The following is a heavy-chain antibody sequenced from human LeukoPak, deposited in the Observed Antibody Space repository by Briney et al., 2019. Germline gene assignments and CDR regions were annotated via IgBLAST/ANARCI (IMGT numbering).Heavy chain of an antibody. Sequence: GGSLRLSCAASGFTFSGYAMNWVRQGPGKGLEWVSVISGGGDGTYYADSVKGRFTISRDNSRNTVYLQMNSLRAEDTAVYYCARSSVGGMYYFDYWGHGALVTVSS. J-gene: IGHJ4*01. V-gene: IGHV3-23*01. D-gene: IGHD3-16*01. CDR1: GFTFSGYA. CDR3: ARSSVGGMYYFDY. CDR2: ISGGGDGT.